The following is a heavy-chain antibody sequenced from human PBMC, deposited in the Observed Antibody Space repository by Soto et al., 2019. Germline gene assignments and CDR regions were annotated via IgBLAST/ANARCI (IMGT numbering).Heavy chain of an antibody. D-gene: IGHD6-13*01. J-gene: IGHJ1*01. V-gene: IGHV3-23*04. CDR2: ISGSGGST. Sequence: EVQLVQSGGEVKKPGESLKISCAASGFTFSSYAMSWVRQAPGKGLEWVSAISGSGGSTYYADSVKGRFTISRDNSKNTLYLQMNSLRAEDTAVYYCAKDLSSSWRKTIGYFQHWGQGTLVTVSS. CDR1: GFTFSSYA. CDR3: AKDLSSSWRKTIGYFQH.